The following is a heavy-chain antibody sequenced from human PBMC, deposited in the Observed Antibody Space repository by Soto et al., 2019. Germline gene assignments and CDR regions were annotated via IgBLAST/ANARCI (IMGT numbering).Heavy chain of an antibody. CDR1: GFTFTTSW. CDR2: INQDGSEE. Sequence: EVQLVESGGGLVQPGGSLRLSCEASGFTFTTSWMSWVRQAPGKGFECVAKINQDGSEEYYVDSVRGRFTVSRDNAKNSLYLQMDSLGAEDTAVYHCARGGGYCSSTGCYGGWFAPWGQGTLVTVSS. V-gene: IGHV3-7*03. D-gene: IGHD2-2*01. CDR3: ARGGGYCSSTGCYGGWFAP. J-gene: IGHJ5*02.